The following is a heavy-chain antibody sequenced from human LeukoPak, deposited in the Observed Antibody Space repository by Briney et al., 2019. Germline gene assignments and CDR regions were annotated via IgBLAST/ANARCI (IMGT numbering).Heavy chain of an antibody. CDR1: GYTLTELS. D-gene: IGHD4-17*01. CDR3: AAPGDYVYYFDY. V-gene: IGHV1-24*01. J-gene: IGHJ4*02. Sequence: EPSVKVSCKVSGYTLTELSMHWVRQAPGKGLEWMGGFDPEDGETIYAQKFQGRVTMTEDTSTDTAYMELSSLRSEDTAVYYCAAPGDYVYYFDYWGQGTLVTVSS. CDR2: FDPEDGET.